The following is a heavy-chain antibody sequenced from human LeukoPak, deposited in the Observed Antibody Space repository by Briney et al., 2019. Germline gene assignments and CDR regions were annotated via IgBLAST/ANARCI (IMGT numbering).Heavy chain of an antibody. CDR1: GGSFSGYY. J-gene: IGHJ5*02. D-gene: IGHD3-9*01. CDR3: ARGRRWGYYDILTGGTNWFDP. CDR2: INHSGST. Sequence: SSETLSLTCAVYGGSFSGYYWSWIRQPPGKGLEWIGEINHSGSTNYNPSLKSRVTISVDTSKNQFSLKLSSVTAADTAVYYCARGRRWGYYDILTGGTNWFDPWGQGTLVTVSS. V-gene: IGHV4-34*01.